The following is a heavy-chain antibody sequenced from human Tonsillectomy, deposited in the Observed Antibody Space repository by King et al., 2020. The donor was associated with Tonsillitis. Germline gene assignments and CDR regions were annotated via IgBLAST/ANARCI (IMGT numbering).Heavy chain of an antibody. CDR3: TREGGEAYVDYGGVWGY. CDR1: GFTFSGYT. J-gene: IGHJ4*02. D-gene: IGHD4-17*01. CDR2: ISSDGNNK. Sequence: VQLVESGGGVVQPGRSLRLSCAASGFTFSGYTMHWVRQAPGKGLEWVAVISSDGNNKYYADSVKGRFTISRDNSKNTLYLQMNSLRTEDTAVYYCTREGGEAYVDYGGVWGYWGQGTLVTVSS. V-gene: IGHV3-30*04.